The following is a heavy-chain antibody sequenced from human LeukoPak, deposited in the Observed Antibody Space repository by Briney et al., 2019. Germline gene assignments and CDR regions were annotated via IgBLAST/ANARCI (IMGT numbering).Heavy chain of an antibody. J-gene: IGHJ4*02. CDR3: ASSSSRADY. D-gene: IGHD6-13*01. CDR2: IYHSGST. Sequence: PSETLSLTCTVSGGSISSGGYYWSWIRQPPGKGLEWIGYIYHSGSTYYNPSLKSRVTISVDRSKNQFSLKLSSVTAADTAVYYCASSSSRADYWGQGTLVTVSS. CDR1: GGSISSGGYY. V-gene: IGHV4-30-2*01.